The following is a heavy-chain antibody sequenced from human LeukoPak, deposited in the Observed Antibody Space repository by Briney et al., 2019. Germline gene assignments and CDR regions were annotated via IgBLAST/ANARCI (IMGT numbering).Heavy chain of an antibody. CDR3: ARAGRDYYDSSGYTGDWFDP. CDR2: INPSGGST. J-gene: IGHJ5*02. CDR1: GYTFTSYY. D-gene: IGHD3-22*01. Sequence: GASVKASCKASGYTFTSYYMHWVRQAPGQGLEWMGIINPSGGSTSYAQKFQGRVTMTRDTSTSTVYMELSSLRSEDTAVYYCARAGRDYYDSSGYTGDWFDPWGQGTLVTVSS. V-gene: IGHV1-46*01.